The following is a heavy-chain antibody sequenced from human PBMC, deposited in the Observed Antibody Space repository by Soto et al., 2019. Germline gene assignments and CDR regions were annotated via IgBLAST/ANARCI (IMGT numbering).Heavy chain of an antibody. V-gene: IGHV3-21*01. CDR1: GFTFSSYS. CDR2: ISSSSSYI. J-gene: IGHJ4*02. Sequence: EVQLVESGGGLVKPGGSLRLSCAASGFTFSSYSMNWVRQAPGKGLEWVSAISSSSSYIYYADSVKGRFTISRDNAKNSLYLQMTSLRAEDTAVYYCARYGSRTYNWNYADYWGQGTLVTVSS. D-gene: IGHD1-7*01. CDR3: ARYGSRTYNWNYADY.